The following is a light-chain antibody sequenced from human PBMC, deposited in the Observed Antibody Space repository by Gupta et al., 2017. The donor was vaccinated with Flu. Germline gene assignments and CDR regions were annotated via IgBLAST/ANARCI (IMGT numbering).Light chain of an antibody. CDR1: SSNIRTNY. CDR2: RDN. J-gene: IGLJ1*01. CDR3: DEWDDSRSAQV. V-gene: IGLV1-47*01. Sequence: PALTQPPSAPGTPVQRVTIPCSGSSSNIRTNYASWYQQHPGAAPKFLSDRDNQRPSGVPDRFAGSKAGKTASLTITGLQAEDEADDDCDEWDDSRSAQVLGSGTKVTGL.